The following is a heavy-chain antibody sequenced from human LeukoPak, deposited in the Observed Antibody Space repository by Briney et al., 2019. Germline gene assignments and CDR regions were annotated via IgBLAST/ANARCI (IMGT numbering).Heavy chain of an antibody. CDR2: INAGNGNT. CDR3: ARDLRGYSYGLGTTFDY. J-gene: IGHJ4*02. CDR1: GYTFTSYA. D-gene: IGHD5-18*01. V-gene: IGHV1-3*01. Sequence: GASVKVSCKASGYTFTSYAMHWVRQAPGQRLEWMGWINAGNGNTKYSQKFQGRVTITRDTSASTAYMELSSLRSEDTAVYYCARDLRGYSYGLGTTFDYWGQGTLVTVSS.